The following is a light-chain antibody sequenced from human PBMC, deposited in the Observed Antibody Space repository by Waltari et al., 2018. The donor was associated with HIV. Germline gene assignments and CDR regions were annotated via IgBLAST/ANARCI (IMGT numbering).Light chain of an antibody. Sequence: DIVTTQSPDSLSVSLGERATIYCRSSQNVVVNTKNMDYNYIAWYQHKPGQTPRLLFYRASTRESGVPDRFSASGSGTDFTLTITSLQAEDVAVYYCQQYYVPPFTFGPGTRVDVK. CDR2: RAS. CDR3: QQYYVPPFT. J-gene: IGKJ3*01. V-gene: IGKV4-1*01. CDR1: QNVVVNTKNMDY.